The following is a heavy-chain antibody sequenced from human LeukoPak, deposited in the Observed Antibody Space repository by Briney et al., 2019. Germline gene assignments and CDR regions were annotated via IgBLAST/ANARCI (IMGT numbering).Heavy chain of an antibody. Sequence: SVKVSCKASGGTFSSYAISWVRQAPGQGLEWMGRIIPIFGTANYAQTFQGRVTITTDESTSTAYMELSSLRSEDTAVYYCARGTVTTRKYYFDYWGQGTLVTVSS. D-gene: IGHD4-17*01. V-gene: IGHV1-69*05. J-gene: IGHJ4*02. CDR1: GGTFSSYA. CDR3: ARGTVTTRKYYFDY. CDR2: IIPIFGTA.